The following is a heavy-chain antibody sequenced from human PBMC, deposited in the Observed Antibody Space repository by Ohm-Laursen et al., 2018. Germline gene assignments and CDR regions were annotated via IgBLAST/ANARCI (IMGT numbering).Heavy chain of an antibody. Sequence: TLSLTCSLYSGSFGPYYWSWIRQPPGKGLEWIGEVNHRGNTNYSPSLKSRVTMSVDTSRNHFSLELTSVTAADTAVYYCAREYFDDGGYRYDAFDVWGHGTVVTVSS. CDR3: AREYFDDGGYRYDAFDV. J-gene: IGHJ3*01. CDR1: SGSFGPYY. CDR2: VNHRGNT. D-gene: IGHD3-9*01. V-gene: IGHV4-34*01.